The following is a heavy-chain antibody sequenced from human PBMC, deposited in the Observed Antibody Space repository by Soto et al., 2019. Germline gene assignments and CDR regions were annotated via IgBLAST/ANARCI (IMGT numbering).Heavy chain of an antibody. J-gene: IGHJ6*03. D-gene: IGHD4-4*01. Sequence: PSETLSLTCTVSGGSISSGGYYWSWIRQHPGKGLEWVGRIRSKANSYATTYAASVKGRFTISRDDSKNTAYLQMNSLKTEDTAVYFCSRLGPDYSNYLWYYYYMDVWGKGTTVTVSS. CDR2: IRSKANSYAT. CDR3: SRLGPDYSNYLWYYYYMDV. V-gene: IGHV3-73*01. CDR1: GGSISSGG.